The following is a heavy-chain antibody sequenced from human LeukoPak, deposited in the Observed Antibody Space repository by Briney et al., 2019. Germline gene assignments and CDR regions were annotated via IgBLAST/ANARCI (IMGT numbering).Heavy chain of an antibody. CDR2: IYPGDSDT. V-gene: IGHV5-51*01. CDR1: GYTFTVYW. J-gene: IGHJ4*02. CDR3: ARLGDGDYVGY. Sequence: GASVNVSCKASGYTFTVYWIGWGRQRPGKGLEWMGIIYPGDSDTRYSPSFEGQVTISAEKSISTAYLQWRSMKASDTAMYYCARLGDGDYVGYWGQGTLVTVS. D-gene: IGHD3-16*01.